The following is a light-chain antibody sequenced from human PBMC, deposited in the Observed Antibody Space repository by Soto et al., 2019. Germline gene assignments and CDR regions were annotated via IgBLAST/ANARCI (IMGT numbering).Light chain of an antibody. Sequence: QSALTQPASVSGSPGQSITISCTGTSSDVGTYNYVSWYQQRPGKAPKLMIYEVSNRPSGISNRFSGSKSGNMASLTISGLQAEDEADYYCSSYTTSSIVVFGGGTKLTVL. CDR1: SSDVGTYNY. CDR3: SSYTTSSIVV. V-gene: IGLV2-14*01. CDR2: EVS. J-gene: IGLJ2*01.